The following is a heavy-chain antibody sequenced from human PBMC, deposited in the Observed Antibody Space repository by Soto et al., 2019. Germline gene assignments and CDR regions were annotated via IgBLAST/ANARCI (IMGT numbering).Heavy chain of an antibody. CDR1: GFSLTTGRMG. D-gene: IGHD3-10*01. CDR3: VRMHSDSYSSYYARDV. V-gene: IGHV2-26*01. CDR2: IFSDADR. Sequence: QVTLRESGPVLVKPTETLTLTCNVSGFSLTTGRMGVSWIRQPPGQALEWLAHIFSDADRSYSRSLQGRLTVSKVGFGSQVVLTMTNMDPVDTGTYFCVRMHSDSYSSYYARDVWGQGTTVTVSS. J-gene: IGHJ6*02.